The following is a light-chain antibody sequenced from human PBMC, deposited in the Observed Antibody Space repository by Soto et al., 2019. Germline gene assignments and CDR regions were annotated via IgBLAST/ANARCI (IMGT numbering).Light chain of an antibody. CDR3: QYYDSSLSALYV. Sequence: QSVLTQPPSVSGAPGQRGTISCTGSSSNIGAGYDVHWYQQLPGTAPKLLIYGNSNRPSGVPDRFSGSESGTSASLAITGLQAEDEADYYCQYYDSSLSALYVFGTGTKLTVL. CDR2: GNS. V-gene: IGLV1-40*01. CDR1: SSNIGAGYD. J-gene: IGLJ1*01.